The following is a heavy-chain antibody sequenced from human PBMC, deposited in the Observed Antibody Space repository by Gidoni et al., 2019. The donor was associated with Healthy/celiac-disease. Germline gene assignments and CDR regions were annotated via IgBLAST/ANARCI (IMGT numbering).Heavy chain of an antibody. CDR3: ARHNGGWNYGAWFDP. V-gene: IGHV4-39*01. CDR2: IYYSGST. J-gene: IGHJ5*02. D-gene: IGHD1-7*01. CDR1: GGSISSRSYY. Sequence: QLQLQESGPGLVKPSETLSLTCTVSGGSISSRSYYWGWIRQPPGKGLEWIGSIYYSGSTYYNPSLKSRVTISVDTSKNQFSLKLSSVTAADTAVYYCARHNGGWNYGAWFDPWGQGTLVTVSS.